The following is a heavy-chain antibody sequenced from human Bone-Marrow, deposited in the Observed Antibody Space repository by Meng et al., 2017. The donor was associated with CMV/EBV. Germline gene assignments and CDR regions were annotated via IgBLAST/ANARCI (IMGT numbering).Heavy chain of an antibody. CDR3: ARGGGPFDY. CDR2: INHSGST. D-gene: IGHD3-16*01. Sequence: QGQLQQGGAGLLKPSATLSLTCAVYGGSFSGYYWSWIRQPPGKGLEWIGEINHSGSTNYNPSLKSRVTISVDTSKNQFSLKLSSVTAADTAVYYCARGGGPFDYWGQGTLVTVSS. V-gene: IGHV4-34*01. J-gene: IGHJ4*02. CDR1: GGSFSGYY.